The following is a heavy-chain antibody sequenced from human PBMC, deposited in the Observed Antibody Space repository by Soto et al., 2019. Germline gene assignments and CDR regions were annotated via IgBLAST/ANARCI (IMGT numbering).Heavy chain of an antibody. D-gene: IGHD6-6*01. J-gene: IGHJ6*03. CDR3: ASGPAARPDPYYYYYMDV. CDR2: ISSSSSTI. CDR1: GFTFSSYS. Sequence: EVQLVESGGGLVQPGGSLRLSCAASGFTFSSYSMNWVRQAPGKGLEWVSYISSSSSTIYYADSVKGRFTISRDNAKNSLYLQMNSLRAEDTAVYYCASGPAARPDPYYYYYMDVWGKGTTVTVSS. V-gene: IGHV3-48*01.